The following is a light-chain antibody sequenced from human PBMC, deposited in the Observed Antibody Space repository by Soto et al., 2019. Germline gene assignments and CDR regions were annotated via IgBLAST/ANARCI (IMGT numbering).Light chain of an antibody. CDR3: SSYTSSSTPLYV. Sequence: QSALTQPASVSGSPGQSITIACTGTSIDVGGYNYVSLYQQHPGKAPKLMIYDVSNRPSGVSNRFSGSKSGNTASLTISGLPAEDEADYYCSSYTSSSTPLYVFGTGTKLTVL. J-gene: IGLJ1*01. V-gene: IGLV2-14*01. CDR2: DVS. CDR1: SIDVGGYNY.